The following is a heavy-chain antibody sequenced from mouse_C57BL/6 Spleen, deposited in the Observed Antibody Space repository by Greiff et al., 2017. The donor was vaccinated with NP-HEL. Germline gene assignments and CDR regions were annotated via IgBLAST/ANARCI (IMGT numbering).Heavy chain of an antibody. CDR3: ARLGNWDGEY. Sequence: QVQLKQSGAELVKPGASVKISCKASGYAFSSYWMNWVKQRPGKGLEWIGQIYPGDGDTNYNGKFKGNATLTADKSSSTAYMQLSSLTSEDSAVYFCARLGNWDGEYWGQGTTLTVSS. D-gene: IGHD4-1*01. CDR2: IYPGDGDT. J-gene: IGHJ2*01. V-gene: IGHV1-80*01. CDR1: GYAFSSYW.